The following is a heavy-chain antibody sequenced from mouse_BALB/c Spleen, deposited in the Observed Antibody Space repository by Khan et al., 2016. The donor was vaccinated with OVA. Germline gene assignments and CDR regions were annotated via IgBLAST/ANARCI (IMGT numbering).Heavy chain of an antibody. CDR2: IWTGGIT. CDR1: GFSLSNYG. D-gene: IGHD2-4*01. J-gene: IGHJ3*01. V-gene: IGHV2-9*02. Sequence: QVQLKESGPGLVAPSQSLSITCTVSGFSLSNYGIHWVRQPPGKGLEWLGVIWTGGITTYNSALMSRLSISKDNSKSQVILKMNRLQTDDTAIYYCARSYDYDVGGFAYWGQGTLVTVSA. CDR3: ARSYDYDVGGFAY.